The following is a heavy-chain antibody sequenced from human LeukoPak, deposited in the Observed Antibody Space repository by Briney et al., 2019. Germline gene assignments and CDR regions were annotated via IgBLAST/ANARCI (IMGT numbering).Heavy chain of an antibody. J-gene: IGHJ5*02. CDR1: GGSISGSFYY. CDR3: ARVYYIDSNWFDP. CDR2: IYYSGST. D-gene: IGHD1-26*01. Sequence: SETLSLTCTVSGGSISGSFYYWGWIRQPPGKGLEWIGSIYYSGSTYYNPSLKSRVTISLDTSKNQFSLKLSSVTAADTAIYYCARVYYIDSNWFDPWGQGTLVTVSS. V-gene: IGHV4-39*07.